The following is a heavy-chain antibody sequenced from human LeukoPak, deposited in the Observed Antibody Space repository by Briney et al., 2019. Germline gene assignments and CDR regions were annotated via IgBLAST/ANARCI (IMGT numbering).Heavy chain of an antibody. CDR2: ISSSSSYI. CDR3: ARMGVDTAMVPASPVLGY. J-gene: IGHJ4*02. CDR1: GFTVGSYS. V-gene: IGHV3-21*01. Sequence: GGCLRLLWAAAGFTVGSYSMSWVRQAPGEGRGWVSSISSSSSYIYYADSVKGRFTLSRDNAKNSLYLQMNSLRAEDTAVYYCARMGVDTAMVPASPVLGYWGQGTLVTVSS. D-gene: IGHD5-18*01.